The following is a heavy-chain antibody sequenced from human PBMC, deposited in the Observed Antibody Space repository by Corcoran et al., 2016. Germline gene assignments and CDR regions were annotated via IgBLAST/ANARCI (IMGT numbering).Heavy chain of an antibody. D-gene: IGHD3-10*01. J-gene: IGHJ6*02. CDR1: GGTFSSYA. V-gene: IGHV1-69*01. CDR3: ATTPGGITMVRGRRGMDV. CDR2: IIPIFGTA. Sequence: QVQLVQSGAEVKKPGSSVKVSCKASGGTFSSYAISWVRQAPGQGLEWMGGIIPIFGTANYAQKFQGRVTITADEFTSTGYMELSSLRSEDTAVYYCATTPGGITMVRGRRGMDVWGQGTTVTVSS.